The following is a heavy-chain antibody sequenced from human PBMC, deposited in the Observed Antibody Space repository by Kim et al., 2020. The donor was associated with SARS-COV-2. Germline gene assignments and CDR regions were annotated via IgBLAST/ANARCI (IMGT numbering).Heavy chain of an antibody. CDR1: GFTFSSYW. D-gene: IGHD2-15*01. Sequence: GGSLRLSCADSGFTFSSYWIHWVRQAPGKGLVWVSRIKTDGSVTTYADSVKGRFTISRDNAKNTLYLQMNSLRAEDTAVYYCARAPDCSGRICDCYYYYG. J-gene: IGHJ6*01. CDR2: IKTDGSVT. CDR3: ARAPDCSGRICDCYYYYG. V-gene: IGHV3-74*01.